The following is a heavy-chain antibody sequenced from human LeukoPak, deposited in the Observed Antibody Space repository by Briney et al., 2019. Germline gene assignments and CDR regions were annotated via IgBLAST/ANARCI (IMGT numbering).Heavy chain of an antibody. Sequence: SETLSLTCTVSGGSISSSSYYWGWIRQPPGKGLEWIVSIYYSGSTYYNPSLKSRVTISVDTSKNQFSLKLSSVTAADTAVYYCARGTYYYDSSYYYYYYIDVWGKGTTVTVSS. CDR2: IYYSGST. CDR1: GGSISSSSYY. J-gene: IGHJ6*03. V-gene: IGHV4-39*07. CDR3: ARGTYYYDSSYYYYYYIDV. D-gene: IGHD3-22*01.